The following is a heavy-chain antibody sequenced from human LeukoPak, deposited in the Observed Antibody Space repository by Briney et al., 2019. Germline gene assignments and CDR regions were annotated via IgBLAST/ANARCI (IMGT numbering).Heavy chain of an antibody. Sequence: GASVKVSCKASGGTFSSYAISWVRQAPGQGLEWMGRIIPILGIANYAQKFQGRVTITADKSTSTAYMELSSLRSEDTAVYYCARGDGYSGYDTTPGYWGQGTLVTVSS. D-gene: IGHD5-12*01. CDR2: IIPILGIA. CDR3: ARGDGYSGYDTTPGY. CDR1: GGTFSSYA. V-gene: IGHV1-69*04. J-gene: IGHJ4*02.